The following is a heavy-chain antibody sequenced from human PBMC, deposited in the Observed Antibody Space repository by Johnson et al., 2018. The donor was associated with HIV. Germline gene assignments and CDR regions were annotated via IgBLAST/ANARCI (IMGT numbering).Heavy chain of an antibody. CDR1: GFTFSNYA. J-gene: IGHJ3*02. D-gene: IGHD3/OR15-3a*01. V-gene: IGHV3-30-3*01. CDR2: ISYDGSNK. Sequence: QVQLVESGGGVVQPGRSLRLSCAASGFTFSNYAMHWVRQAPGKGLEWVALISYDGSNKYHADSVKGRFTTSRDNSKNTLYLQMNSLRAEDTAVYYCASRGGLVIINAFDIWGQGTMVTVSS. CDR3: ASRGGLVIINAFDI.